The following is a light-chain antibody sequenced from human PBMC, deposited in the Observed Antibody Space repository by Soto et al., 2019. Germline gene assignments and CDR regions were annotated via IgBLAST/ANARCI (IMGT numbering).Light chain of an antibody. V-gene: IGLV2-14*01. CDR1: SSDVGGYNF. Sequence: ALTQPASVSGSPGQSITISCTGTSSDVGGYNFVSWYQQHPGKAPKLMIYDVRNRPSGVSNRFSGSKSVNTASLTISGLQDEDEADCYCSSYTSISTYVFGTGTKVTVL. J-gene: IGLJ1*01. CDR2: DVR. CDR3: SSYTSISTYV.